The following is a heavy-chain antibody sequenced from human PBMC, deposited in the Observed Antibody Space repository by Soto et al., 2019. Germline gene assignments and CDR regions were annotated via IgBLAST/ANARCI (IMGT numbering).Heavy chain of an antibody. CDR2: IYHSGIT. CDR3: LRVVEAATRHTDFES. CDR1: GYSISSGYY. Sequence: SETLSLTCAVSGYSISSGYYWGWIRQPPVKGLEWIGSIYHSGITYYNPSLKSRVTISVDTSKNQLSLRLSSVTAADTAVYYCLRVVEAATRHTDFESWGQGIMVTVSS. D-gene: IGHD2-15*01. V-gene: IGHV4-38-2*01. J-gene: IGHJ4*02.